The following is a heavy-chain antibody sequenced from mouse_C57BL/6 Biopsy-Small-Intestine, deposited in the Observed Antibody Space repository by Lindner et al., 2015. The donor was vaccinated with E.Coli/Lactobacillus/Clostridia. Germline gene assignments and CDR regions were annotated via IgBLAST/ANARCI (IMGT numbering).Heavy chain of an antibody. V-gene: IGHV1-82*01. CDR3: ARGGLTDDY. CDR1: GYAFSSSW. J-gene: IGHJ2*01. CDR2: IYPGDGDT. Sequence: VQLQESGPELVKPGASVKISCKASGYAFSSSWMNWVKQRPGKGLEWIGRIYPGDGDTNYNGKFKGKATLTADKSSSTAYMQLSSLTSEDSAVYFCARGGLTDDYWGQGTTLTVSS. D-gene: IGHD4-1*01.